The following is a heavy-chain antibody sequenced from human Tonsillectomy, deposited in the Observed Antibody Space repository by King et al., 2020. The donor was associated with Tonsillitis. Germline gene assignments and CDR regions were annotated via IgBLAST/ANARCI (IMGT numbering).Heavy chain of an antibody. Sequence: VTLKESGPVLVKPTETLTLTCTVSGFSLSNARMGVSWIRQPPGKALEWLAHIFSNDEKSYSTSLKSRLTISKDTSKSQVVLTMTNMDPVDTATYYCARALRGYSYGSLIDYCGMDVWGQGTTVTVSS. V-gene: IGHV2-26*01. CDR1: GFSLSNARMG. CDR3: ARALRGYSYGSLIDYCGMDV. J-gene: IGHJ6*02. D-gene: IGHD5-18*01. CDR2: IFSNDEK.